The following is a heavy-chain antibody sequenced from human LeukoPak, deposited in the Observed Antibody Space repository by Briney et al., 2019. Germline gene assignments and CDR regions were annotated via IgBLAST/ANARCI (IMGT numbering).Heavy chain of an antibody. Sequence: GESLKISCKGSGYSFTTFWIGWVRQMPGKGLEWMGIIYPGDSDTTYSPSFQGQVTISADKSISTAYLQWSSLKASDTAMYYCARLEYYYDSSGYYDSYYFDYWGQGTLVTVSS. J-gene: IGHJ4*02. V-gene: IGHV5-51*01. D-gene: IGHD3-22*01. CDR3: ARLEYYYDSSGYYDSYYFDY. CDR2: IYPGDSDT. CDR1: GYSFTTFW.